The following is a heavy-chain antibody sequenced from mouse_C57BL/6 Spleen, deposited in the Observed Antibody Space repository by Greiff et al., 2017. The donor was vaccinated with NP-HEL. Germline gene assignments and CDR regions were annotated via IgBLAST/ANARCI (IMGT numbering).Heavy chain of an antibody. J-gene: IGHJ1*03. CDR3: TTGTRDVLYWYFDV. Sequence: VQLQQSGAELVRPGASVKLSCTASGFNIKDDYMHWVKQRPEQGLEWIGWIDPENGDTEYASKFQGKATITADTASNTAYLQLSSLTSEDTAVYYCTTGTRDVLYWYFDVWGTGTTVTVSS. CDR1: GFNIKDDY. V-gene: IGHV14-4*01. D-gene: IGHD3-3*01. CDR2: IDPENGDT.